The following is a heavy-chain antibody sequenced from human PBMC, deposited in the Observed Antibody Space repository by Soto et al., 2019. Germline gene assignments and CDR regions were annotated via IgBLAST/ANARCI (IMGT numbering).Heavy chain of an antibody. CDR1: GGSISSGGYY. V-gene: IGHV4-31*03. D-gene: IGHD2-15*01. Sequence: QVQLQESGPGLVKPSQTLSLTCTVSGGSISSGGYYWSWIRQHPGKGLEWIGYIYYSGSTYYNPSLKSRVTISIDTSKSQFSLKLTSVTAADTAVYHCYGGYGGNRAYWGQGTLVTVSS. J-gene: IGHJ4*02. CDR3: YGGYGGNRAY. CDR2: IYYSGST.